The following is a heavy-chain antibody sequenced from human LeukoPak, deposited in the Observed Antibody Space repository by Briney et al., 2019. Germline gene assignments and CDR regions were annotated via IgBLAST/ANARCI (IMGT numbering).Heavy chain of an antibody. V-gene: IGHV1-8*01. CDR2: MNPDIGNT. J-gene: IGHJ4*02. Sequence: ASVKVSFTASGYTFPNYDINWVRQATGQGLELMGWMNPDIGNTAYLQKFQGRVTMTRNTSISTAYMELSSLRSEDTAVYYCARSLSLVRGVIHYFDNWGQGTLVTVSS. CDR3: ARSLSLVRGVIHYFDN. D-gene: IGHD3-10*01. CDR1: GYTFPNYD.